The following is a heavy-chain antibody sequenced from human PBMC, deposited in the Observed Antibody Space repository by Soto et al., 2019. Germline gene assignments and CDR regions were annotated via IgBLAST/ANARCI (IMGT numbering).Heavy chain of an antibody. CDR3: ARGGLGSGWYHFDS. J-gene: IGHJ4*02. Sequence: QVQLVESGGGVVQPGRSLRLSCAASGFTFSNFPIQWVRQAPGKGLEWVTVISYDGSDEYYADSVKGRFIISRDNSKNTLYLQMNSLRPEDSGLYFCARGGLGSGWYHFDSWGQGTLVTVSS. CDR1: GFTFSNFP. CDR2: ISYDGSDE. D-gene: IGHD6-19*01. V-gene: IGHV3-30-3*01.